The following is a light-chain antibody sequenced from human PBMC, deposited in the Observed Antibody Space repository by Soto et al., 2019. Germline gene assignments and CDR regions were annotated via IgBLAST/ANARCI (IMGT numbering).Light chain of an antibody. CDR1: QSVSSY. J-gene: IGKJ4*01. V-gene: IGKV3-11*01. CDR3: QQRSNWPLT. CDR2: DAS. Sequence: EIVLTQSPATLSLSPGERATLCCRASQSVSSYLAWYQQKPGQAPRLLIYDASNRATGIPARFSGSGSGTDFTLTISSLEPEDFAVYYCQQRSNWPLTFGGGTKVEFK.